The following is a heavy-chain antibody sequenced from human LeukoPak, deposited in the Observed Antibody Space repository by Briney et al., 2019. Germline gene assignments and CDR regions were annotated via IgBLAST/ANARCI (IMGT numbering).Heavy chain of an antibody. CDR2: IKQDGSEK. J-gene: IGHJ4*02. Sequence: GGSLRLSCAGSGFTFSDFWMTWVRQTPGKGLEWVANIKQDGSEKYYVDSVKGRFTISRDNAKNSLYLQMNSLRAEDTAVYYCAREEYYYGSGSPFDYWGQGTLVTVSS. V-gene: IGHV3-7*01. CDR3: AREEYYYGSGSPFDY. CDR1: GFTFSDFW. D-gene: IGHD3-10*01.